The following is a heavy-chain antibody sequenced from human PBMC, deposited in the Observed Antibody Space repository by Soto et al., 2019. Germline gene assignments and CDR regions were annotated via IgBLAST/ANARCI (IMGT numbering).Heavy chain of an antibody. V-gene: IGHV4-30-4*01. CDR2: IYYSGST. Sequence: SETLSLTCTVSGGSISSGDYYWSWIRQPPGKGLEWIGYIYYSGSTYYNPSLKSRVTISVDTSKNQFSLKLSSVTTADTAVYYCARWLGYGPHFDHWGQGTLVTVSS. CDR1: GGSISSGDYY. J-gene: IGHJ4*02. CDR3: ARWLGYGPHFDH. D-gene: IGHD5-12*01.